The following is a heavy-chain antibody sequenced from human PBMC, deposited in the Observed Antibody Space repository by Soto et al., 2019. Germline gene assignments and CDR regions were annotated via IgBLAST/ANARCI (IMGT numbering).Heavy chain of an antibody. CDR3: ARWRILEWLIDGARAEAFDI. J-gene: IGHJ3*02. CDR2: IYYSGST. CDR1: GGSISSGGYY. V-gene: IGHV4-31*03. Sequence: QVQLQESGPGLVKPSQTLSLTCTVSGGSISSGGYYWSWIRQHPGKGLEWIGYIYYSGSTYYNPAVNSRVTISVDTSKNQFSLKLSSVTAADTAVYYCARWRILEWLIDGARAEAFDIWGQGTMVTVSS. D-gene: IGHD3-3*01.